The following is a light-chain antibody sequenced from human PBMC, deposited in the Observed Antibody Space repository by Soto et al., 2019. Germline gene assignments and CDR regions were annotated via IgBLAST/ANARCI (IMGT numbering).Light chain of an antibody. Sequence: IGMTQSPATLSVSPGERATLSCRASQSVSSYLAWYRQIPGQAPRLLIYDASKRATGIPDRFSGGGSGTDFTLTISRLEPEDFAVYYCQQYGSSLFTFGGGTKVDI. CDR2: DAS. CDR1: QSVSSY. V-gene: IGKV3-20*01. CDR3: QQYGSSLFT. J-gene: IGKJ4*01.